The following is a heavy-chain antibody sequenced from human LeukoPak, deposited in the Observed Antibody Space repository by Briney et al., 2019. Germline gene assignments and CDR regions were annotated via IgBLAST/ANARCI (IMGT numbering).Heavy chain of an antibody. CDR2: ISYDGSNK. Sequence: GRSLRLSCAASGFTFSSYGMHWVRQAPGKGLEWVAVISYDGSNKYYADSVKGRFTISRDNSKNTLYLQMNSLRAEDTAVYYCAKGCLMTYGIAGYWGQGTLVTVSS. J-gene: IGHJ4*02. CDR3: AKGCLMTYGIAGY. D-gene: IGHD4-17*01. V-gene: IGHV3-30*18. CDR1: GFTFSSYG.